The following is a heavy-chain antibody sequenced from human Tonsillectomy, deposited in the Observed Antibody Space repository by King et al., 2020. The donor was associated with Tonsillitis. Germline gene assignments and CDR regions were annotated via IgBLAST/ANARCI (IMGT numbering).Heavy chain of an antibody. Sequence: VQLVESGGGLVQPGGSLRLSCAASGFIFSKYAMSWVRQAPGKGLEWVSGISGSVGSTYSADCVKGRFTISRDNSKNRLYLQRNSLRAEDTAVYYCAKDKVATMARDAFDFWGQGTMVTVSS. CDR2: ISGSVGST. V-gene: IGHV3-23*04. CDR1: GFIFSKYA. CDR3: AKDKVATMARDAFDF. D-gene: IGHD5-12*01. J-gene: IGHJ3*01.